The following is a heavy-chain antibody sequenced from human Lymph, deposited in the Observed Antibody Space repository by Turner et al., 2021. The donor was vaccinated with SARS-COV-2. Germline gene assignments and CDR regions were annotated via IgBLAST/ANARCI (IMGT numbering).Heavy chain of an antibody. CDR1: GFTFSTYS. D-gene: IGHD4-17*01. V-gene: IGHV3-21*01. CDR3: ARDIPTTADYFDY. J-gene: IGHJ4*02. CDR2: ISSSSSYI. Sequence: EVHLVESGGGVVEPGGSLRLYCPASGFTFSTYSMNWVRQAPGKGLEWISYISSSSSYIYYADSVKVRFTISRDDAKNSLYLQMNSLRAEDTAVYYCARDIPTTADYFDYWGQGTLVTVSS.